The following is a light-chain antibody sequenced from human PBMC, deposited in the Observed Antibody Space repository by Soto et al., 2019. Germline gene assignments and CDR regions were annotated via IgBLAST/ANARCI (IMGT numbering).Light chain of an antibody. J-gene: IGKJ3*01. CDR3: QQHNELPLT. Sequence: EIVMTQSPATLSVSPGERATLSCRASQSVSNNLAWYQQKPGQGPWLLMYGASTRATGIPARFSGSGSGTEFTLTSSSRESEDSAVYYCQQHNELPLTFGPGTKLDIK. V-gene: IGKV3-15*01. CDR2: GAS. CDR1: QSVSNN.